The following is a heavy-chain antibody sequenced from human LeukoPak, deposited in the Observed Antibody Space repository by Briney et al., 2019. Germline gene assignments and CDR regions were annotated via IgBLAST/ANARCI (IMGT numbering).Heavy chain of an antibody. D-gene: IGHD6-19*01. V-gene: IGHV1-46*01. J-gene: IGHJ6*02. CDR2: INTSGATT. Sequence: GASVKVSCKTSGYTFSRHYIHWVRQAPGQGLEWLGIINTSGATTRYGRNFKGRVTATRDTSTSTVYMEMSSLNSEDTAVYYCARGLESSGWYGMDVWGQGTTIIVSS. CDR3: ARGLESSGWYGMDV. CDR1: GYTFSRHY.